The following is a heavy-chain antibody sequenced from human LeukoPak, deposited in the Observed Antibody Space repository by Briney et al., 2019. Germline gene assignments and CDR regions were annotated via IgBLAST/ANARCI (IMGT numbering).Heavy chain of an antibody. CDR1: GGSFSGYY. CDR2: INHSGST. CDR3: ARDVVWRSGSPTYYFDY. J-gene: IGHJ4*02. V-gene: IGHV4-34*01. D-gene: IGHD3-22*01. Sequence: KPSETLSLTCAVYGGSFSGYYWSWIRQPPGKGLEWIGEINHSGSTDYNPSLKSRVTISVDTSKNQFSLKLSSVTAADTAVYYCARDVVWRSGSPTYYFDYWGQGTLVTVSS.